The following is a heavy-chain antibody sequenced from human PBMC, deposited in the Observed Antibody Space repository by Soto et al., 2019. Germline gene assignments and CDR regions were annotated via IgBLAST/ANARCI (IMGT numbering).Heavy chain of an antibody. J-gene: IGHJ4*02. CDR3: ARELNYYDSSGYYSTSL. Sequence: SETLSLTCAVYGGSFSGYYWSWIRQPPGKGLEWIGEINHSGSTNYNPSLKSRVTISVDTSKNQFSLKLSSVTAADTAVYYCARELNYYDSSGYYSTSLWGQGTLVTVSS. CDR1: GGSFSGYY. D-gene: IGHD3-22*01. V-gene: IGHV4-34*01. CDR2: INHSGST.